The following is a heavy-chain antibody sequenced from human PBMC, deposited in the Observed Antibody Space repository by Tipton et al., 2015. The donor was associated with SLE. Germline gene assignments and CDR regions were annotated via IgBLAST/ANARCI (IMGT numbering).Heavy chain of an antibody. D-gene: IGHD1-1*01. Sequence: SLRLSCAGSGFTLSSHAMSWVRQAPGKGLERVSAISGNGDTTHYADSVKGRFTISRDNSKNMLYLQMNSLRADDAAVYYCARERDGTTFYYYGLDVWGQGTTVTVSS. CDR1: GFTLSSHA. V-gene: IGHV3-23*01. CDR2: ISGNGDTT. CDR3: ARERDGTTFYYYGLDV. J-gene: IGHJ6*02.